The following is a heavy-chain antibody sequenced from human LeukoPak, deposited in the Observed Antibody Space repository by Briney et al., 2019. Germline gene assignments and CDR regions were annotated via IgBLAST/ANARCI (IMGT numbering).Heavy chain of an antibody. D-gene: IGHD3-22*01. CDR3: AREMGITMIVVVTPDAFDI. CDR1: GFTFSSYW. Sequence: GASLRLSCAASGFTFSSYWMSWVRQAPGKGLEWVANIKQDGSEKYYVDSVKGRFTISRDNAKNSLYLQMNSLRAEDTAVYYCAREMGITMIVVVTPDAFDIWGQGTMVTVSS. V-gene: IGHV3-7*01. J-gene: IGHJ3*02. CDR2: IKQDGSEK.